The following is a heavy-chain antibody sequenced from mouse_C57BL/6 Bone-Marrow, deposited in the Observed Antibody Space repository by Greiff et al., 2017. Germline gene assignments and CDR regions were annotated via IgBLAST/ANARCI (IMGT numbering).Heavy chain of an antibody. J-gene: IGHJ4*01. CDR3: ARDDDAMDY. D-gene: IGHD2-3*01. CDR1: GYTFTDYY. Sequence: VQLQQSGPELVKPGASVKISCKASGYTFTDYYMNWVKQSHGKSLEWIGDINPNNGGTSYNQKFKGKATLTVDKSSSTAYMELRSLTSDDSAVYYCARDDDAMDYWGQGTSATVSS. V-gene: IGHV1-26*01. CDR2: INPNNGGT.